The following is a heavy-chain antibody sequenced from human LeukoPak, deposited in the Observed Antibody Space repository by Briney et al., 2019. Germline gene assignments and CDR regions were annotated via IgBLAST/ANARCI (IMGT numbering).Heavy chain of an antibody. D-gene: IGHD2-15*01. CDR2: ISSSGSSI. CDR3: ARQISRYCSGGSCYSGWEFYFDY. J-gene: IGHJ4*02. CDR1: GFTFSSYE. V-gene: IGHV3-48*03. Sequence: GGSLRPSCAASGFTFSSYEMNWVRQAPGKGLGWVSYISSSGSSIHYADSVKGRFTISRDNAKNSLYLQMNSLRAEDTAVYHCARQISRYCSGGSCYSGWEFYFDYWGQGTPVTVSS.